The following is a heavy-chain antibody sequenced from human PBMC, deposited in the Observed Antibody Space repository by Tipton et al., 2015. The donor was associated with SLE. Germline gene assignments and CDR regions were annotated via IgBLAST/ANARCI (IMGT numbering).Heavy chain of an antibody. Sequence: VQLVQSGGGLAQPGRSLRLSCTASGFTFGDYAMSWVRQAPGKGLEWVGFIRSKAYGGTTEYAASVKGRFTISRDDSKGIAYLQMNSLKTEDTAVYYCTRGNSFTMFGVVIPSLYVDYWGQGTLVTVSS. D-gene: IGHD3-3*01. V-gene: IGHV3-49*04. CDR3: TRGNSFTMFGVVIPSLYVDY. CDR2: IRSKAYGGTT. CDR1: GFTFGDYA. J-gene: IGHJ4*02.